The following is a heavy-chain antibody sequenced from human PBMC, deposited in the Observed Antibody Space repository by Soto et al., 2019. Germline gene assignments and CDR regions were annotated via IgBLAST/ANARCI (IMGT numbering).Heavy chain of an antibody. CDR3: ASLASTTVVTPRSKVAFDI. CDR2: IYYSGST. D-gene: IGHD4-17*01. Sequence: QLQLQESGPGLVKPSETLSLTCTVSGGSISSSSYYWGWIRQPPGKGLEWIGSIYYSGSTYYNPSLKSRVTISVDTSKNQFSLKLSSVTAADTAVYYCASLASTTVVTPRSKVAFDIWGQGTMVTVSS. J-gene: IGHJ3*02. V-gene: IGHV4-39*01. CDR1: GGSISSSSYY.